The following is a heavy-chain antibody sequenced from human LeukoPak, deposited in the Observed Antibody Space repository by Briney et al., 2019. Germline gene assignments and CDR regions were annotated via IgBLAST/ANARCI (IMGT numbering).Heavy chain of an antibody. CDR1: GYIFTAYY. CDR2: INPNSGGT. D-gene: IGHD5-18*01. Sequence: GASVKVSCKASGYIFTAYYMYWVRQAPGQGLEWMGWINPNSGGTNYAQKFQGRVTMTTDTSISTAYMELSRLRSDDTAVYYCATRYSYGPSYFDYWGQGTLVTVSS. J-gene: IGHJ4*02. V-gene: IGHV1-2*02. CDR3: ATRYSYGPSYFDY.